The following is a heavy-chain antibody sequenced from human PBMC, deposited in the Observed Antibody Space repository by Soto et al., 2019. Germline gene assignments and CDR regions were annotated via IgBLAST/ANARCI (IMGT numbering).Heavy chain of an antibody. Sequence: GESLKISCKGSGYSFTSYWIGWVRQMHGKGLEWMGIIYPGDSDTRYSPSFQGQVTISADKSISTAYLQWSSLKASDTAMYYCARHVLAVVGATDYYYGMDVWGQETTVTVSS. V-gene: IGHV5-51*01. CDR1: GYSFTSYW. CDR2: IYPGDSDT. D-gene: IGHD1-26*01. J-gene: IGHJ6*02. CDR3: ARHVLAVVGATDYYYGMDV.